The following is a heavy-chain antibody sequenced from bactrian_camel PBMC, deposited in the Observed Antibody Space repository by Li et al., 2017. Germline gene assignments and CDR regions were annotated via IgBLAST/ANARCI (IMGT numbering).Heavy chain of an antibody. CDR3: AACHPPCPWEQLLPDRYTS. J-gene: IGHJ6*01. CDR1: GSTYSMIC. D-gene: IGHD6*01. V-gene: IGHV3S54*01. CDR2: INTGAGVP. Sequence: HVQLVESGGGSVQAGGSLRLSCAASGSTYSMICMGWFRQLPGKEREGVAAINTGAGVPTYADSVKGRFTLSEDNTKNTLDLQMNNMKAEDAGMYYCAACHPPCPWEQLLPDRYTSWGQGTQVTVS.